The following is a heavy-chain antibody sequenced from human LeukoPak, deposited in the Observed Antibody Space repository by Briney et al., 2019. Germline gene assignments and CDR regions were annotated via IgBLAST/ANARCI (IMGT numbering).Heavy chain of an antibody. CDR1: GASISSYY. CDR3: ARSGYDDPFHFDY. J-gene: IGHJ4*02. V-gene: IGHV4-59*01. Sequence: SETLSLTCTVSGASISSYYWCWIRQPPGKGLEWIGYINYSGSTNYNPSLKSRVTISVDTSKNQFSLKLSSVTAADTAVYYCARSGYDDPFHFDYWGQGTLVTVSS. CDR2: INYSGST. D-gene: IGHD5-12*01.